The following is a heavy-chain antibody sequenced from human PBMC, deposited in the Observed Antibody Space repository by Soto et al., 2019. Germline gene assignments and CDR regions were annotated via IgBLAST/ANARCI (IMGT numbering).Heavy chain of an antibody. CDR2: LYSTGST. D-gene: IGHD1-7*01. CDR1: GASINTYD. V-gene: IGHV4-59*01. Sequence: SETMSLTSHASGASINTYDLTWIRQPPGKGLEWIGYLYSTGSTNYNPSLKSRVTISLDTSKNQFSLKLSSVTAADTALYYCARGLYNWNYDYWGQGTLVTVSS. CDR3: ARGLYNWNYDY. J-gene: IGHJ4*02.